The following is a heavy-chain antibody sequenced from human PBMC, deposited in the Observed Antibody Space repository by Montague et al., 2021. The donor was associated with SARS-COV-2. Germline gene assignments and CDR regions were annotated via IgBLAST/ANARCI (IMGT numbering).Heavy chain of an antibody. CDR2: IFYSGTT. J-gene: IGHJ4*02. CDR1: GDSLTYFY. CDR3: VRGATRTFDY. Sequence: SETLSLTCTVSGDSLTYFYWSWIRQTPGKGLEWIGYIFYSGTTNYNPSLKSRVTISVDTSKNQFSLRPSSVTAADAAAYYCVRGATRTFDYWGQGTLVTVSS. V-gene: IGHV4-59*01. D-gene: IGHD5-12*01.